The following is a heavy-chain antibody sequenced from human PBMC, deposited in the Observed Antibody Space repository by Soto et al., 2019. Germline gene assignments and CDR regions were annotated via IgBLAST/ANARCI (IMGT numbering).Heavy chain of an antibody. D-gene: IGHD4-17*01. Sequence: QITLKESGPTLVKPTQTLTLTCTFSGFSLSTSGVGVGWIRQPPGKALEWLALIYWDDDKRYSPSLKSRLTITKDTSKNQVVLTMTNMDPVDTATYYCAHRSEPHSLLRPGYYMDVWGKGTTVTVSS. CDR2: IYWDDDK. J-gene: IGHJ6*03. CDR3: AHRSEPHSLLRPGYYMDV. CDR1: GFSLSTSGVG. V-gene: IGHV2-5*02.